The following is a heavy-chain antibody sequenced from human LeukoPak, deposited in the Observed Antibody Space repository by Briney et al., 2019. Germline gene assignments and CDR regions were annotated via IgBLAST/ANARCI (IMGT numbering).Heavy chain of an antibody. CDR2: ISSSSSYI. V-gene: IGHV3-21*01. CDR1: GFTFSSYS. D-gene: IGHD3-10*01. CDR3: AREADYYGSRIENWFDP. Sequence: GGSLRLSCAASGFTFSSYSMYWVRQAPGKGLEWVSSISSSSSYIYYADSVKGRFTVSRDNAKNSLYLQMNSLRAEDTAVYYCAREADYYGSRIENWFDPWGQGTLVTVSS. J-gene: IGHJ5*02.